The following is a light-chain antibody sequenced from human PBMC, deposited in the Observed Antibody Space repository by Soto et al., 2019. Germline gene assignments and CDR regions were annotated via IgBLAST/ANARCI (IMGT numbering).Light chain of an antibody. V-gene: IGKV2-28*01. CDR2: SVS. CDR1: QSPLHSNGNTY. Sequence: IVMTQSPLSLAVTLGEPASISCRSSQSPLHSNGNTYLDWYLQKPGQSPQLLIYSVSFRAGGVPDRVSGSGLDADFVLKSSRVEDEDVGVYYCMNAVQALAFGGGTRGVIK. J-gene: IGKJ4*01. CDR3: MNAVQALA.